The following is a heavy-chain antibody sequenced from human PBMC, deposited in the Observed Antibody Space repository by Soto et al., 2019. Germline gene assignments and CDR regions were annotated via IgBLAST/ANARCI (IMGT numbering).Heavy chain of an antibody. D-gene: IGHD6-19*01. Sequence: ELQLLESGGGLVQPGGSLRLSCAASGFTFSTYAMSWVRQAPGKGLEWVSAISDSGGSTYYADSVEGRFTISRDNSKNALFLQMSSLRAEGTGIFFCAKAFRVAGIHSCDYWGQGTLVTVSS. V-gene: IGHV3-23*01. CDR1: GFTFSTYA. CDR2: ISDSGGST. J-gene: IGHJ4*02. CDR3: AKAFRVAGIHSCDY.